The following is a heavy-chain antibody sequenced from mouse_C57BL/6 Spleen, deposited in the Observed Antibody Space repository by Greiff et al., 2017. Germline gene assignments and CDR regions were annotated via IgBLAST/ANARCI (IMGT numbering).Heavy chain of an antibody. CDR3: ARDGSITTGFDY. V-gene: IGHV1-52*01. CDR2: IDPSDSET. D-gene: IGHD1-1*01. Sequence: QVQLKQPGAELVRPGSSVKLSCKASGYTFTSYWMHWVKQRPIQGLEWIGNIDPSDSETHYNQKFKDKATLTVDKSSSTAYMQLSSLTSEDSAVYYCARDGSITTGFDYWGQGTTLTVSS. CDR1: GYTFTSYW. J-gene: IGHJ2*01.